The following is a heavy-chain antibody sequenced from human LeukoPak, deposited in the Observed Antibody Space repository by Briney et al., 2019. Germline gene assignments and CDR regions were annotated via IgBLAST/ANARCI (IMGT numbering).Heavy chain of an antibody. D-gene: IGHD2-2*01. V-gene: IGHV3-30*02. CDR1: GFSFSSYG. CDR2: IRFDAINL. Sequence: GGSLRLSCAASGFSFSSYGMHWVRQTPGKGLEWVAFIRFDAINLYYVDSVRGRFTISRDNSKNTLYLQMNSLRAEDTAVYYCAKEDCSSTSCYYDYWGQGTLVTVSS. CDR3: AKEDCSSTSCYYDY. J-gene: IGHJ4*02.